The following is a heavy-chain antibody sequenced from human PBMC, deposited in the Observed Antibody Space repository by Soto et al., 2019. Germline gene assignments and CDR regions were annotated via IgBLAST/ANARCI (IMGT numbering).Heavy chain of an antibody. CDR1: GGSFSGYY. J-gene: IGHJ6*02. Sequence: SETLSLTCAVYGGSFSGYYWSWIRQPPGKGLEWIGEINHSGSTNYNPSLKSRVTISVDTSKNQFSLKLSSVTAADTAVYYCARDRRDGYNYGLNYYYGMDVWG. V-gene: IGHV4-34*01. CDR2: INHSGST. D-gene: IGHD5-12*01. CDR3: ARDRRDGYNYGLNYYYGMDV.